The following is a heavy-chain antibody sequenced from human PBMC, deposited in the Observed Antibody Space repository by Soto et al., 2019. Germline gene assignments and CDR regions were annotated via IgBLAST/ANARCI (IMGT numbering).Heavy chain of an antibody. CDR3: ARDFED. CDR1: GFTFSTFW. Sequence: EVQLVESGGGLVQPGGSLRLSCEASGFTFSTFWMHWVRQAPGKGLVWVSRINSDGSSTNYADSVKGRVTISRDNAKNMLYLKMKSLSAEDTAVYYCARDFEDWGQGTLVTVSS. J-gene: IGHJ4*02. V-gene: IGHV3-74*01. CDR2: INSDGSST.